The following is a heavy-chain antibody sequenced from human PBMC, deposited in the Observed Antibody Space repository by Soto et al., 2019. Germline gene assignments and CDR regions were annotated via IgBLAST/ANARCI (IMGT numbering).Heavy chain of an antibody. CDR1: EFNFRGYA. CDR3: AKAHYYYSSGRYPGFDY. J-gene: IGHJ4*02. Sequence: GGSLRLSYAASEFNFRGYAMSLVRKDPGKGLEWVSGISGRNSSTNYADSVKGRFTISRDNSKNTLYLQMKSLRAEDTAVYYCAKAHYYYSSGRYPGFDYWGQGALVTVSS. V-gene: IGHV3-23*01. D-gene: IGHD6-19*01. CDR2: ISGRNSST.